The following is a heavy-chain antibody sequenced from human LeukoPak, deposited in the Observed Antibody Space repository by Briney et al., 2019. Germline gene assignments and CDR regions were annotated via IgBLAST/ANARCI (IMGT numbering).Heavy chain of an antibody. J-gene: IGHJ4*02. Sequence: PAGYLTLSCAASAFTVSSNYMNWVRHAPGKGLEWVSVIYSGGDTYYADSVKGRFTISRHNSKNTVYLQMNSLRPDDTAVYYCARDGDIRSHLWGQGTLVTVSS. CDR1: AFTVSSNY. D-gene: IGHD2-21*01. V-gene: IGHV3-53*04. CDR2: IYSGGDT. CDR3: ARDGDIRSHL.